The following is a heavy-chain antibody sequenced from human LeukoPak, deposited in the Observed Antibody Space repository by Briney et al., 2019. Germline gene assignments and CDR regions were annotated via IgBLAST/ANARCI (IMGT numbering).Heavy chain of an antibody. Sequence: SETLSLTCTVSGGSISSSSYSWGWIRQPPGKGLEWIGSIYYSGSTYYNPSLKSRVTISVDTSKNQFSLKLSSVTAADTAVYYCARRAHEKLNDAFDIWGQGTMVTVSS. J-gene: IGHJ3*02. CDR3: ARRAHEKLNDAFDI. CDR1: GGSISSSSYS. V-gene: IGHV4-39*01. CDR2: IYYSGST.